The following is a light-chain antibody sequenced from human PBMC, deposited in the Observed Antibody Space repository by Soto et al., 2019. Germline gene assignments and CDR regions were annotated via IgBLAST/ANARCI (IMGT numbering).Light chain of an antibody. CDR2: QVS. J-gene: IGKJ2*01. Sequence: DVVMTQSPLSLPVTLGQPASISCRSSQSLVSSGGHTFLNWFQLRPGQSPRRLISQVSVRDSGVPDRFSGSGSGTYFTLRISRVEAEDVGIYYCMQGIHLPYTVGQGTKLEIK. CDR3: MQGIHLPYT. V-gene: IGKV2-30*01. CDR1: QSLVSSGGHTF.